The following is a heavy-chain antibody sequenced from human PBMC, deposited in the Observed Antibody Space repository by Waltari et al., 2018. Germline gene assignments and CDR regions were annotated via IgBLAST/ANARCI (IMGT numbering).Heavy chain of an antibody. J-gene: IGHJ1*01. D-gene: IGHD3-16*02. Sequence: QVQLVESGGGVVQPGGSLRLSCAASGFTFSSYGMHWVRQAPGKGVGWGAFIRDDGRNKYYADSGKGRFTISRDNSKNTLYLQMNSLRAEDTAVYYCAKGGSYRYTSEYFQHWGQGTLVTVSS. CDR3: AKGGSYRYTSEYFQH. V-gene: IGHV3-30*02. CDR1: GFTFSSYG. CDR2: IRDDGRNK.